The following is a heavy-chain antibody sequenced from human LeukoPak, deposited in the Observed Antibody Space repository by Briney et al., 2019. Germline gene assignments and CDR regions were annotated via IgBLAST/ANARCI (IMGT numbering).Heavy chain of an antibody. V-gene: IGHV1-69*04. Sequence: SVTVSCKASGGTFSSYAISWVRQAPGQGLEWMGRIIPILGIANYAQKFQGRVTITADKSTSTAYMELSSLRSEDTAVYYCARDRSITMIVVYFDYWGQGTLVTVSS. CDR2: IIPILGIA. CDR3: ARDRSITMIVVYFDY. CDR1: GGTFSSYA. D-gene: IGHD3-22*01. J-gene: IGHJ4*02.